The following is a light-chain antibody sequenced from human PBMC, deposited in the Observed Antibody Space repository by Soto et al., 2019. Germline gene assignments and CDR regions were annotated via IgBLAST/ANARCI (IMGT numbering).Light chain of an antibody. CDR3: QQYNNWPIT. CDR1: QSVSNN. J-gene: IGKJ5*01. V-gene: IGKV3-15*01. Sequence: EIVMTQSPATLSVSPGDSATLSCRASQSVSNNLAWYHQKPGQAPRVLIYGASIRATGVPARFSGSGSGTEFTLTISSLQSEDFAVYYCQQYNNWPITFGQGTRLEIK. CDR2: GAS.